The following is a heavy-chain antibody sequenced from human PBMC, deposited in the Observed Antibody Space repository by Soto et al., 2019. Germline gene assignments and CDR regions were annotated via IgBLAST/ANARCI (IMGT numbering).Heavy chain of an antibody. Sequence: SETLSLTCAVYGGSFSDTYWNWFRQPPGKGLEWIGEINHNTNTIYNPSLTSRVTISVDTSKNQFSLKLSSVTAADTAVYYCEEYCPNIVAPITWGYFFTSRGRGPLVPVSS. CDR2: INHNTNT. CDR3: EEYCPNIVAPITWGYFFTS. J-gene: IGHJ4*02. CDR1: GGSFSDTY. V-gene: IGHV4-34*01. D-gene: IGHD5-12*01.